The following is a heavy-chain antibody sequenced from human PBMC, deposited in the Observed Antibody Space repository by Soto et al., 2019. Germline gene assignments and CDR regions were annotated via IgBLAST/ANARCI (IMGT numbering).Heavy chain of an antibody. J-gene: IGHJ6*02. CDR2: ISGSGGST. V-gene: IGHV3-23*01. CDR3: AKEVAPILYYYYYYGMDV. Sequence: EVQLLESGGGLVQPGGSLRLSCAASGFTFSSYAMSWVRQAPGKGLEWVSAISGSGGSTYYADSAKGRFTISRDNSKNPLDLQMNSLRAEDTAVYYCAKEVAPILYYYYYYGMDVWGQGTTVTVSS. D-gene: IGHD5-12*01. CDR1: GFTFSSYA.